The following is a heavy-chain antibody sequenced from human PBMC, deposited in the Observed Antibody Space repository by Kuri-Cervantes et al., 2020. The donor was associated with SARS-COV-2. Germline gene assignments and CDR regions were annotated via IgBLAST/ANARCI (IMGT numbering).Heavy chain of an antibody. Sequence: GGSLRLSCAASGFTSSIYSMNWVRQAPGKGLEWVSYISSSSSTIYYADSVKGRFTISRDNSKNTLYLQMNSLRAEDTAVYYCARGGRFLEWLLGAEYFQHWGQGTLVTVSS. J-gene: IGHJ1*01. D-gene: IGHD3-3*01. CDR3: ARGGRFLEWLLGAEYFQH. CDR2: ISSSSSTI. CDR1: GFTSSIYS. V-gene: IGHV3-48*01.